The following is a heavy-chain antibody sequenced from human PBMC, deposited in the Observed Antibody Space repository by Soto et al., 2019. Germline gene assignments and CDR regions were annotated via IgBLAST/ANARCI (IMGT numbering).Heavy chain of an antibody. V-gene: IGHV1-3*01. CDR3: ARSRRAYYDILTGPIDY. J-gene: IGHJ4*02. D-gene: IGHD3-9*01. CDR2: INAGNGNT. Sequence: GASVKVSCKASGYTFTSYAMHWVRQAPGQRLEWMGWINAGNGNTKYSQKFQGRVTITRDTSASTAYMELSSLRSEDTAVYYCARSRRAYYDILTGPIDYWGQGTLVTVSS. CDR1: GYTFTSYA.